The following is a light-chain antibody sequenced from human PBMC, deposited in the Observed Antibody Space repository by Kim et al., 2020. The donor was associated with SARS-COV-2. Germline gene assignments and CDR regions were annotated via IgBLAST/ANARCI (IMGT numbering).Light chain of an antibody. CDR1: QSISSY. J-gene: IGKJ4*01. V-gene: IGKV1-39*01. CDR3: QQSYSTPPT. Sequence: ASVGDRVTITCRASQSISSYLNWYQQKPGTAPKLLIYAASSLQSGVPSRFSGSGSGTDFTLTISSLQPEDFATYYCQQSYSTPPTFGGGTKVDIK. CDR2: AAS.